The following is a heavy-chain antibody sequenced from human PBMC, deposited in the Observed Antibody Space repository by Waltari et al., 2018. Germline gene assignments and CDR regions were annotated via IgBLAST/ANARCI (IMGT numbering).Heavy chain of an antibody. CDR1: GFTFSSYA. CDR3: AKLIDPVRSWYPFAY. J-gene: IGHJ4*02. Sequence: EVQLVESGGGLVQPGGSLRLSCAASGFTFSSYAMRWVRQAPGKGLEWVSAISVSDCSTYDTDSETGRLSMSRDNTKNALYLQINILRAEDTAVYYCAKLIDPVRSWYPFAYWGQGTLVTVSA. D-gene: IGHD6-13*01. CDR2: ISVSDCST. V-gene: IGHV3-23*04.